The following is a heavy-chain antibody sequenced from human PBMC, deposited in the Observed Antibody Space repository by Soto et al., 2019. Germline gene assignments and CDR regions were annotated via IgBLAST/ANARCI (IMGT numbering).Heavy chain of an antibody. J-gene: IGHJ4*02. CDR1: GGSINSGDSY. CDR2: IYYTGST. Sequence: SETLSLTCSVSGGSINSGDSYWNWIRQNPGKGLEWIGFIYYTGSTYCNPSLRSRCSMSLDTSENQFSLKLSSVTAADTAVYYCAISGRPLTEFHSWGQGILVTVSS. CDR3: AISGRPLTEFHS. V-gene: IGHV4-31*03. D-gene: IGHD6-25*01.